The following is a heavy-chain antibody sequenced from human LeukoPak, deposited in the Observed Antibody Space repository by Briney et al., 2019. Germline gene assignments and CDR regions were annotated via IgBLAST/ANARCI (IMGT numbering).Heavy chain of an antibody. CDR3: ARGGSYGYYFDY. V-gene: IGHV3-11*01. Sequence: PGGSLRLSCAASGFTFSDYYMSWIRQAPGKGLEWVSYISTSGSTIYYADSMKGRFTISRDNVKNSLYLQMNSLRAEDTAIYYCARGGSYGYYFDYWGQGTLVTVSS. D-gene: IGHD3-16*02. CDR1: GFTFSDYY. J-gene: IGHJ4*02. CDR2: ISTSGSTI.